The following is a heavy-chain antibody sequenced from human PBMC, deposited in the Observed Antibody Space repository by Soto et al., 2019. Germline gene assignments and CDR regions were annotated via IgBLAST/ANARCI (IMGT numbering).Heavy chain of an antibody. CDR3: AKERIAVAGTLDY. CDR1: GFTFSSYG. CDR2: ISYDGSNK. V-gene: IGHV3-30*18. D-gene: IGHD6-19*01. J-gene: IGHJ4*02. Sequence: QVQLVESGGGVVQPGRSLRLSCAASGFTFSSYGMHWVRQAPGKGLEWVAGISYDGSNKYYADSVKGRFTISRDNAKNTLYLQMNSLRAEDTAVYYCAKERIAVAGTLDYWGQGTLVTVSS.